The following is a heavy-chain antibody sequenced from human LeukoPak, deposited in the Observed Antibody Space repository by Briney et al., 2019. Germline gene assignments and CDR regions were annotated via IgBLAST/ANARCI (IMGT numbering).Heavy chain of an antibody. J-gene: IGHJ4*02. V-gene: IGHV3-53*01. CDR1: GFTVSSNY. Sequence: GGSLRLSCAASGFTVSSNYMSWVRQAPGKGLEWVSVLYSGGSTYYADSVKGRFTISRDNSNNTLYLQMNRLRAEDTAVYYCAREVGGGRIDCWGQGTLVIVSS. CDR3: AREVGGGRIDC. CDR2: LYSGGST. D-gene: IGHD3-3*01.